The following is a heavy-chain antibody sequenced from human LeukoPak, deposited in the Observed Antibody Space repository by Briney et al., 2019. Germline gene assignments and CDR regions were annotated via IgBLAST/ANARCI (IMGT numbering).Heavy chain of an antibody. CDR2: ISWNSGSI. J-gene: IGHJ4*02. D-gene: IGHD3-22*01. CDR3: AKETYDSSGYTFDY. CDR1: GFTFDDYA. Sequence: GGSLRLSCAASGFTFDDYAMHWVRQAPGKGLEWVSGISWNSGSIGYADSVKGRFTISRDNAKNSLYLQMNSLRAEDTALYYCAKETYDSSGYTFDYWGQGTLVTVSS. V-gene: IGHV3-9*01.